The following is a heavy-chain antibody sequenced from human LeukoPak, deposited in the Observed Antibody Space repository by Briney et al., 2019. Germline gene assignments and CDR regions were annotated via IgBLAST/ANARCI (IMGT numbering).Heavy chain of an antibody. CDR1: GFTFNSYA. CDR3: AKNLYCGGGSCYPSALGMDV. V-gene: IGHV3-23*01. CDR2: ISGSGNRT. D-gene: IGHD2-15*01. Sequence: GGSLRLSCAASGFTFNSYAMSRVRQAPGKGLEWVSSISGSGNRTYYADSVKGRFTISRDNSKNTLFLQMNSLRAEDTAVYYCAKNLYCGGGSCYPSALGMDVWGQGTTVTVSS. J-gene: IGHJ6*02.